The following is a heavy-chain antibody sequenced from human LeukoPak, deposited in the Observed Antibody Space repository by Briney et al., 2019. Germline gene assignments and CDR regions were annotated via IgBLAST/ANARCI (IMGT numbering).Heavy chain of an antibody. Sequence: ASVKVSCKALGYTFIGYYMHWVRQAPGQGLEWMGWINPNSGGTNYAQKFQGRVTMTRDTSISTAYMELSRLRSDDTAVYYCARAPYGSGSYIWFDPWGQGTLVTVSS. J-gene: IGHJ5*02. CDR2: INPNSGGT. D-gene: IGHD3-10*01. CDR3: ARAPYGSGSYIWFDP. CDR1: GYTFIGYY. V-gene: IGHV1-2*02.